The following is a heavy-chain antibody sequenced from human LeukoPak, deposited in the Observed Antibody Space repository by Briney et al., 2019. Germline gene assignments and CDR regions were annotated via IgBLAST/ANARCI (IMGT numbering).Heavy chain of an antibody. CDR3: ARDPRDGYGHFDY. CDR1: GFTFSGNH. D-gene: IGHD5-24*01. J-gene: IGHJ4*02. V-gene: IGHV3-66*02. CDR2: IYSDGDT. Sequence: QPGGSLRLSCVVSGFTFSGNHMNWVRQAPGKGLEWVSVIYSDGDTYYADSVKGRFTLSRDSSRNTLSLQMHSLKPEDTAVYYCARDPRDGYGHFDYWGQGTLVTVSS.